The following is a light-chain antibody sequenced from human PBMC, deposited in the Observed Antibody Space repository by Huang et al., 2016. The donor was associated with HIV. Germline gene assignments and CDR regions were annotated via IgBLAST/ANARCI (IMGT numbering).Light chain of an antibody. CDR1: QNVNSN. CDR3: QQYNNWPRT. V-gene: IGKV3-15*01. J-gene: IGKJ1*01. CDR2: DAS. Sequence: EIVMTQSPATLSVSPGERATLSCRASQNVNSNLAWYKQNPGQAPRLRIYDASTRATGIPARFSGSGSGTEFTLTISRLQSEDFAVYYCQQYNNWPRTFGQGTKVEIK.